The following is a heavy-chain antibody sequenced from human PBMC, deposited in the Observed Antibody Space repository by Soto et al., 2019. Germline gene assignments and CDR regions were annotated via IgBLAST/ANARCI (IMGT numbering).Heavy chain of an antibody. J-gene: IGHJ4*02. CDR1: GFTFSSYG. Sequence: QVQLVESGGGVVQPGRSLRLSCAASGFTFSSYGMHWVRQAPGKGLEWVAVISYDGSNKYYADSVKGRFTISRDNSKNTLYLQMNSLRAEDTAVYYCAKEGRPGSHFDYWGQGTLVTVSS. CDR3: AKEGRPGSHFDY. V-gene: IGHV3-30*18. D-gene: IGHD3-10*01. CDR2: ISYDGSNK.